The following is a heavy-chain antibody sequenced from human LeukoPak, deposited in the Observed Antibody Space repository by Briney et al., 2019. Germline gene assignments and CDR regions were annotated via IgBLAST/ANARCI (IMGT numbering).Heavy chain of an antibody. V-gene: IGHV3-23*01. J-gene: IGHJ4*02. D-gene: IGHD6-19*01. CDR1: GFTFSNYA. Sequence: GGSLRLSCAASGFTFSNYAMGWVRQAPGKGLGWVSTISGRGGSTYYADSVKGRFTISRDNSKNTLYLQMNSLRADDTAVYYCAKRGDSSGWSQYDYWGQGTLVTVSA. CDR2: ISGRGGST. CDR3: AKRGDSSGWSQYDY.